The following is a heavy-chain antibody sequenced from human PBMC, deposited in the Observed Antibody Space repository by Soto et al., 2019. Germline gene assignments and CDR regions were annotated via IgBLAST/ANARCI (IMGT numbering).Heavy chain of an antibody. D-gene: IGHD3-16*01. CDR2: IGTHADTT. Sequence: EVQLLGSGGGLVQPGGSLRLSCAASGFTFSTYASTWVRQAPGKGLEWVSSIGTHADTTYYVDSVKGRFSISRDNSKNPVYLQMSSLSAEDTAVYYCAIPYVEVAVNDAFDIWGRGTMVTVSS. J-gene: IGHJ3*02. V-gene: IGHV3-23*01. CDR3: AIPYVEVAVNDAFDI. CDR1: GFTFSTYA.